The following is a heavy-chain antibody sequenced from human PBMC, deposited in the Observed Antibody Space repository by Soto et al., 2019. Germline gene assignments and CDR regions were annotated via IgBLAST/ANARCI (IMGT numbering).Heavy chain of an antibody. Sequence: ASVKVSCKASGYTFSNYGIHWVRQAPGQRLEWMGLINAGNGNTKYSQNFQGRVTITRDTSASTAYMELRSLRSDDTAVYYCARDHFPPGYDGSGYEQFDHWGQGTLVTVSS. CDR3: ARDHFPPGYDGSGYEQFDH. CDR1: GYTFSNYG. D-gene: IGHD3-22*01. V-gene: IGHV1-3*01. J-gene: IGHJ4*02. CDR2: INAGNGNT.